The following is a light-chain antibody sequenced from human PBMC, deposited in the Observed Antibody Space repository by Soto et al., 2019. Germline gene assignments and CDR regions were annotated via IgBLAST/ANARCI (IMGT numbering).Light chain of an antibody. CDR3: CSYAGSSTSWV. V-gene: IGLV2-23*02. CDR2: EVS. Sequence: QSVLTQPASVSGSPGQSITISCTGTSSDVGSYNLVSWYQQHPGKAPKLMIYEVSKRPPGVSNPFSGSKSGNTASLTSSGLQAEDEADYYCCSYAGSSTSWVFGGGTKVTVL. CDR1: SSDVGSYNL. J-gene: IGLJ3*02.